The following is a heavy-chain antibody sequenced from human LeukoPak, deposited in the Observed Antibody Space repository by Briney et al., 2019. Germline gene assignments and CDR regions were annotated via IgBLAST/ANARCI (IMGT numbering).Heavy chain of an antibody. J-gene: IGHJ4*02. CDR3: ARHMTYEVDY. D-gene: IGHD5-12*01. CDR1: GYTFTRYG. Sequence: ASVTVSFKGSGYTFTRYGISWVRQAPGQGREWMGWISAHNGYTNYAQKLQGRVTMTTDTSTSTVYMELRSLTSDDTAVYYCARHMTYEVDYWGQGTLVTVSS. V-gene: IGHV1-18*01. CDR2: ISAHNGYT.